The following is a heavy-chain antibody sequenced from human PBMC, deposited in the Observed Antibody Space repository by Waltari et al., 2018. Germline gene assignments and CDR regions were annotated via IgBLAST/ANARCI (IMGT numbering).Heavy chain of an antibody. Sequence: EVQLVESGGGFIKPGGSLRLSCAASGFIFSDAWMSWARQAPGKGPEWIGRIKSRADGGTADYAAPVKGRFTISRDDSKNTLYLQMNSLKTEDAAVYYCTTRTWTEMFDIWGQGTMVTVSS. J-gene: IGHJ3*02. V-gene: IGHV3-15*01. CDR3: TTRTWTEMFDI. D-gene: IGHD1-1*01. CDR1: GFIFSDAW. CDR2: IKSRADGGTA.